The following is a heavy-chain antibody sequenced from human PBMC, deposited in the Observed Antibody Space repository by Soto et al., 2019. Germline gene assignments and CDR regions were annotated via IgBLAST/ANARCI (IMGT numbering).Heavy chain of an antibody. V-gene: IGHV4-39*01. CDR3: ARRLSSSFNYFDY. CDR1: GGSISSSSYY. D-gene: IGHD6-13*01. Sequence: SETLSLTCTVSGGSISSSSYYWGWIRQPPGKGLEWIGSIYYSGSTYYNPSLKSRVTISVDTSKNQFSLKLSSVTAADTAVYYCARRLSSSFNYFDYWGQGTLVTVSS. CDR2: IYYSGST. J-gene: IGHJ4*02.